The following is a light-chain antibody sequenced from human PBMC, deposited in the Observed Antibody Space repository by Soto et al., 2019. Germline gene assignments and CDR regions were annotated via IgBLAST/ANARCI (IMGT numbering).Light chain of an antibody. J-gene: IGKJ3*01. V-gene: IGKV2-28*01. CDR1: QSLLNSNGYNY. CDR2: LGS. CDR3: MQALQTPRT. Sequence: DIVMTQSPLSLPVTPGEPASIYCRSSQSLLNSNGYNYFDWYLQKPGQSPQLLIYLGSNRAPGVPDRLSGRGSGTDFTLKISRVEAEDVGVYYCMQALQTPRTFGPGNKVEIK.